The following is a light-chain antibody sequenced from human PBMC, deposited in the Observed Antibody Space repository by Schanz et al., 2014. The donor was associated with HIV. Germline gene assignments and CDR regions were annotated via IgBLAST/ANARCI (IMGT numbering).Light chain of an antibody. Sequence: EIVLTQFPGTLSLSPGERATLSCRASQSVSSRYLAWYQQKPGQSPRLLIFGASSRAAGIPDRFSGSGSGTDFTLTISKLEPEDFAVYYCQQYNDWPPITFGQGTRLEIK. CDR3: QQYNDWPPIT. CDR2: GAS. J-gene: IGKJ5*01. CDR1: QSVSSRY. V-gene: IGKV3-20*01.